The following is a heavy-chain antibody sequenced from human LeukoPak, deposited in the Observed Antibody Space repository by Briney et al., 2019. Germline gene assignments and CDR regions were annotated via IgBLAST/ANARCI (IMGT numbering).Heavy chain of an antibody. CDR3: ARRGSYFFLDY. Sequence: HPGGSLRLSCAASGFTFSSYAMSWVRQVPGKGLEWVSGISNSGGSTHYADSVKGRFTISRDNSKNTLYMQMNSLRAEDTAVYYCARRGSYFFLDYLGLGTLVTVSS. J-gene: IGHJ4*02. CDR2: ISNSGGST. CDR1: GFTFSSYA. D-gene: IGHD1-26*01. V-gene: IGHV3-23*01.